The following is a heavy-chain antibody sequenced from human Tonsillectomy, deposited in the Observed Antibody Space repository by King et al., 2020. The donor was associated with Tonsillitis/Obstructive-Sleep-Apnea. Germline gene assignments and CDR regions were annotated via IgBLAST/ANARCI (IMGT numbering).Heavy chain of an antibody. D-gene: IGHD2/OR15-2a*01. CDR2: ISWNSGII. CDR1: GFTFDDYA. J-gene: IGHJ4*02. V-gene: IGHV3-9*01. CDR3: TKVEEQDSSTSSGQFDY. Sequence: VQLVESGGGLVQPGRSLRLSCAASGFTFDDYAMHWVRQAPGKGLEWVSGISWNSGIILYADSVKGRFTLSSDNAKNFLYLQMNSLGAEDTAFYYCTKVEEQDSSTSSGQFDYWGQGTLVAVSS.